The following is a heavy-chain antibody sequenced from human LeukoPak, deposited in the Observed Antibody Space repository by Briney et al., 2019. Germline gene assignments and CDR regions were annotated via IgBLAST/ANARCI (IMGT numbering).Heavy chain of an antibody. CDR3: ARDRACSGGSCYSGVVNWFDP. D-gene: IGHD2-15*01. J-gene: IGHJ5*02. CDR2: ISYDGSNK. Sequence: GGSLRLSCAASGFTFSSYAMHWVRQAPGKGLEWVAVISYDGSNKYYADSVKGRFTISRDNSKNTLYLQMNSLRAEDTAVYYCARDRACSGGSCYSGVVNWFDPWGQGTLVTVSS. V-gene: IGHV3-30*04. CDR1: GFTFSSYA.